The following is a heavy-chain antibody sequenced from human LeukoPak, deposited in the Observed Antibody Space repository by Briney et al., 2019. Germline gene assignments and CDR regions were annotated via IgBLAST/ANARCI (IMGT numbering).Heavy chain of an antibody. CDR2: IYYSGST. CDR3: ARDPGQYCSGGNCYPGHGYFDS. D-gene: IGHD2-15*01. Sequence: TSETLSLTCTVSGGSISSGGYYWSWIRQHPGKGLEWIGYIYYSGSTYYNPSLKSRVTISVDTSKNQFSLKLSSVTAADTAVYYCARDPGQYCSGGNCYPGHGYFDSWGQGTLVAVSS. CDR1: GGSISSGGYY. J-gene: IGHJ4*02. V-gene: IGHV4-31*03.